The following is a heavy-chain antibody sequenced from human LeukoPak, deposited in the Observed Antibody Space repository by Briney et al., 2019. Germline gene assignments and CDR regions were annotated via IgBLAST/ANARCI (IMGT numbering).Heavy chain of an antibody. CDR2: ISGSGGST. CDR1: GFTFSSYA. CDR3: AKDREVRWLQHRDAFDI. D-gene: IGHD5-24*01. V-gene: IGHV3-23*01. Sequence: GGSLRLSCAASGFTFSSYAMSWVRQAPGKGLEWVSAISGSGGSTYYADSVKGRFTISRDNSKNTLYLQMNSLRAEDTAVYYCAKDREVRWLQHRDAFDIWGQGTMVTVSS. J-gene: IGHJ3*02.